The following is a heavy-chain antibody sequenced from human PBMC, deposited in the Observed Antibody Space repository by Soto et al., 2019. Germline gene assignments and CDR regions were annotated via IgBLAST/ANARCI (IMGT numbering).Heavy chain of an antibody. CDR3: AKDNQLPGGYNWFDP. CDR1: GFTFDDYA. D-gene: IGHD2-2*01. CDR2: ISWNSGSI. V-gene: IGHV3-9*01. J-gene: IGHJ5*02. Sequence: GGSLRLSCAASGFTFDDYAMHWVRQAPGKGLEWVSGISWNSGSIGYADSVKGRFTISRDNAKNSLYLQMNSLRAEDTALYYCAKDNQLPGGYNWFDPWGQGTLVTVSS.